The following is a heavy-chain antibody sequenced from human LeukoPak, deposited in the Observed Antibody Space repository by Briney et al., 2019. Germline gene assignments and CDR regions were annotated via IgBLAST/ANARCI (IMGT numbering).Heavy chain of an antibody. Sequence: GASVKVSCKASGYTFTSYDINWVRQAPGQGLEWMGWINPNSGGTNYAQKFQGRVTMTRDTSTSTAYMELSRLRSDDTAVYYCARDLAVAGDYWGQGTLVTVSS. CDR1: GYTFTSYD. CDR2: INPNSGGT. V-gene: IGHV1-2*02. J-gene: IGHJ4*02. CDR3: ARDLAVAGDY. D-gene: IGHD6-19*01.